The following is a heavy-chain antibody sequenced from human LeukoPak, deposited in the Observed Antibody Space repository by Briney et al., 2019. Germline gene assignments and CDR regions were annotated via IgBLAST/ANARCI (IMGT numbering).Heavy chain of an antibody. V-gene: IGHV1-8*02. J-gene: IGHJ4*02. D-gene: IGHD5-24*01. CDR3: ARATPGGLHGYSFDY. Sequence: ASVKVSCKAAGCTFKNNDINWVRQATGQGREWMGWMNPNSGNTGFPQKSQDRVSMTKDNAINTAYMELTSLRSGDTAVYYCARATPGGLHGYSFDYWGQGTVVTVYS. CDR1: GCTFKNND. CDR2: MNPNSGNT.